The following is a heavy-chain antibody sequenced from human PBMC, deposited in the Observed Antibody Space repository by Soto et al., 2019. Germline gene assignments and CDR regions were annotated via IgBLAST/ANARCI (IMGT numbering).Heavy chain of an antibody. CDR1: GFTFSDYY. CDR3: ARDLGYYASDGYFDY. D-gene: IGHD3-22*01. CDR2: ISSSGNII. Sequence: GSLRLSCAVSGFTFSDYYMSWIRQAPGKGLEWVSYISSSGNIIYYADSVKGRFTISRDNAKNSLYLQMNSLRAEDTAVYYCARDLGYYASDGYFDYWGQGTLVTVSS. J-gene: IGHJ4*02. V-gene: IGHV3-11*01.